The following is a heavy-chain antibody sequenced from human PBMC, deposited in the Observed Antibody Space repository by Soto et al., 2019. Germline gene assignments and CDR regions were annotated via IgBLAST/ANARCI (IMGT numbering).Heavy chain of an antibody. CDR1: GFTFDDYA. CDR3: AKVRYSSSWSASGMDV. V-gene: IGHV3-9*01. Sequence: GGSLRLSCAASGFTFDDYAMHWVRQAPGKGLEWVSGITWNSGRTGYADSVKGRSIISRDNAKNSLYLQLNSLRAEDTALYYCAKVRYSSSWSASGMDVRAQRTTVTVSS. D-gene: IGHD6-13*01. J-gene: IGHJ6*02. CDR2: ITWNSGRT.